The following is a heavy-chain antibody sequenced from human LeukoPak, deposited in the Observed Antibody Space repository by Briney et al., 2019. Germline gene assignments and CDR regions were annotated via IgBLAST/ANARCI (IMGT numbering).Heavy chain of an antibody. J-gene: IGHJ5*02. Sequence: GGSLRLSCVVSGFTFNRCWMNWVRQAPGKGLEWVAHINPDGRDTYYVDSVKGRFTISRDNAKNSLYLQMNSLRAEDTAVYYCARPEPSCGSCFNWFDPWGQGTLVTVSS. D-gene: IGHD2-15*01. V-gene: IGHV3-7*03. CDR2: INPDGRDT. CDR3: ARPEPSCGSCFNWFDP. CDR1: GFTFNRCW.